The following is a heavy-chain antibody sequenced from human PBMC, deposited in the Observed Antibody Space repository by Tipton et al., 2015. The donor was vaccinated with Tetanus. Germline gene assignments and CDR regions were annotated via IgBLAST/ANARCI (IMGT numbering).Heavy chain of an antibody. J-gene: IGHJ4*02. CDR1: GFTFSSYN. D-gene: IGHD3-22*01. CDR2: ISGTGTTV. Sequence: SLRLSCAASGFTFSSYNMNWVRQAPGKGLEWVSHISGTGTTVDYADSVKGRCAVSRDNSKNTVYLQMNSLSAEDTAVYYCARDGDTSGHYGIFDSWGQGTLLIVSS. V-gene: IGHV3-48*01. CDR3: ARDGDTSGHYGIFDS.